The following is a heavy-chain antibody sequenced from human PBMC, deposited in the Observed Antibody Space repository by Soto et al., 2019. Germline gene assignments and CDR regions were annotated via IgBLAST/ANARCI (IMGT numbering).Heavy chain of an antibody. CDR1: GYSFTSYW. V-gene: IGHV5-51*01. CDR3: ARDRGMWGYGSGSYYYGMDV. J-gene: IGHJ6*02. Sequence: GESLKISCKGSGYSFTSYWIGWVRQMPGKGLEWMGIIYPGDSDTRYSPSFQGQVTISADKSISTAYLQWSSLKASDTAMYYCARDRGMWGYGSGSYYYGMDVWGQGTTVTVSS. D-gene: IGHD3-10*01. CDR2: IYPGDSDT.